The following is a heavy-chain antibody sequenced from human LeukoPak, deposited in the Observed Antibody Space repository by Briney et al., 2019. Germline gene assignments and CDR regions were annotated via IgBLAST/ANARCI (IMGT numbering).Heavy chain of an antibody. V-gene: IGHV4-39*02. CDR3: ARDVAAAGTDY. D-gene: IGHD6-13*01. Sequence: PSETLSLTCTVSGVSISSSSYYWGWVRQPPGKGLEWIGSIYYSGSTYYNPALKSRVTISVNTSKNQFSLKLSYVTAADTAVYYCARDVAAAGTDYWGQGTLVTVSS. CDR1: GVSISSSSYY. CDR2: IYYSGST. J-gene: IGHJ4*02.